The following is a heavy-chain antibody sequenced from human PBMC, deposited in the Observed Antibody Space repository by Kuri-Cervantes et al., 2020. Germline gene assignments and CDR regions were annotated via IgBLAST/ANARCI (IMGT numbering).Heavy chain of an antibody. J-gene: IGHJ4*02. Sequence: SLKISCAASGFTFDDYAMHWVRQAPGKGLEWVSGISWNSGSIGYADSVKGRFTISRDNAKNSLYLQMNSLRAEDTALYYCAREPSGSNAGAVDYWGQGTLVTVSS. V-gene: IGHV3-9*01. CDR2: ISWNSGSI. CDR3: AREPSGSNAGAVDY. CDR1: GFTFDDYA. D-gene: IGHD4-23*01.